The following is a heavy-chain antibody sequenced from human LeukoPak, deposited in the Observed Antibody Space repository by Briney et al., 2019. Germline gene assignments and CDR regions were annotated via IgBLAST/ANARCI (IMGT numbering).Heavy chain of an antibody. D-gene: IGHD3-22*01. J-gene: IGHJ4*02. Sequence: PGGSLRLSCVSSGFSFSNYAMSWVRQAPGKGLGWVSSISGSGGSTHYADSVKGRFTISRDKTKNTLYLQMNSLRAEDTAVYYCAKSAYYDASGYYREYYFDYWGQGTLVTVSS. V-gene: IGHV3-23*01. CDR1: GFSFSNYA. CDR2: ISGSGGST. CDR3: AKSAYYDASGYYREYYFDY.